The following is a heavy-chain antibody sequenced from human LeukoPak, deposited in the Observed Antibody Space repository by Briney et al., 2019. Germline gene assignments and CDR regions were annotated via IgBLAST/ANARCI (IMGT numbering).Heavy chain of an antibody. CDR2: ISSSSSYI. V-gene: IGHV3-21*01. D-gene: IGHD5-12*01. J-gene: IGHJ5*02. CDR3: AREEGYSGYDGYNWFDP. Sequence: PGGSLRLSCAASGFTFSSYSMNWVRQAPGKGLEWVSSISSSSSYIYYADSVKGRFTISRDNAKNSLYLQMNSLRAEDTAVYYCAREEGYSGYDGYNWFDPWGQGTLVTVSS. CDR1: GFTFSSYS.